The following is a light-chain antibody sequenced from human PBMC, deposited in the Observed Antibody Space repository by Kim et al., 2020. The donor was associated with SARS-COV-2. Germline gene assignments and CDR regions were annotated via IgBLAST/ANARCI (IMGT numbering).Light chain of an antibody. CDR1: KREVGSYNL. J-gene: IGLJ2*01. CDR3: CSYAGSSTLV. Sequence: GQAITISCTGTKREVGSYNLGSWYQQHPGKAPKLMIYEGSKRPSGVSNRFSGSKSGNTASLTISGLEAEDEADYYCCSYAGSSTLVFGGGTQLTVL. V-gene: IGLV2-23*01. CDR2: EGS.